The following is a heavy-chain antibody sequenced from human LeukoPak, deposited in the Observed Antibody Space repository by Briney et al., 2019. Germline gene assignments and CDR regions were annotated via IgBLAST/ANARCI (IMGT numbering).Heavy chain of an antibody. Sequence: GGSLRLSCAASGFTVSSNYMSWVRQAPGKGLEWVSVIYSGGSTYYADSVKGRFTISRDNSKNTLYLQMSSLRAEDTAVYFCARMSVTMIVVVSYFDYWGQGTLVTVSS. CDR1: GFTVSSNY. V-gene: IGHV3-66*01. D-gene: IGHD3-22*01. J-gene: IGHJ4*02. CDR2: IYSGGST. CDR3: ARMSVTMIVVVSYFDY.